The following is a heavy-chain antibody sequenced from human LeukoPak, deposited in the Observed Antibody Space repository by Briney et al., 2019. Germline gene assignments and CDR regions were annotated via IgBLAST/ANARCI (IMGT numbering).Heavy chain of an antibody. CDR3: AKEGSFSTEGVFDY. CDR2: IIPIFGTA. D-gene: IGHD2-8*01. J-gene: IGHJ4*02. Sequence: ASVKVSCKASGGTFSSYAISWVRQAPGQGLEWMGGIIPIFGTANYAQKFQGRVTITADKSTSTAYMELSSLRSEDTAVYYCAKEGSFSTEGVFDYWGQGTLVTVSS. V-gene: IGHV1-69*06. CDR1: GGTFSSYA.